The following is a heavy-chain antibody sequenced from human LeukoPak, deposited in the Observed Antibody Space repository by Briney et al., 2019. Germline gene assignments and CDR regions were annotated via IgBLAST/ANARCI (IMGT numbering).Heavy chain of an antibody. CDR1: GYTFTSYG. CDR2: IGAYNGNT. CDR3: ARSYYDYVWGSYRTYYFDY. Sequence: ASVKVSCKASGYTFTSYGISWVRQAPGQGLEWMGWIGAYNGNTNYAQKLQGRVTMTTDTSTSTAYMELRSLRSDDTAVYYCARSYYDYVWGSYRTYYFDYWGQGTLVTVSS. D-gene: IGHD3-16*02. J-gene: IGHJ4*02. V-gene: IGHV1-18*04.